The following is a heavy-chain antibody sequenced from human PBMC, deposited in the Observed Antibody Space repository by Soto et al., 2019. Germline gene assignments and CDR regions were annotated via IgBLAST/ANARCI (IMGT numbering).Heavy chain of an antibody. CDR2: IYSSGST. CDR1: GGPVSSNY. J-gene: IGHJ4*02. CDR3: ARDEAPRRDYFDY. V-gene: IGHV3-53*01. Sequence: GGSLRLSCAASGGPVSSNYMSWVRQAPGKGLEWVSVIYSSGSTYYADSVKGRFTISRDNSKNTVYLQMNSLRVEDTAVYYCARDEAPRRDYFDYWGQGTLVTVSS.